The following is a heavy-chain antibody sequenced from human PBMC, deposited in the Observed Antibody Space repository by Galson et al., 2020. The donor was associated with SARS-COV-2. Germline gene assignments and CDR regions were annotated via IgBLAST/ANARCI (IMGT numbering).Heavy chain of an antibody. J-gene: IGHJ4*02. V-gene: IGHV3-30*04. CDR2: ISYDGSNK. CDR1: GFTFSSYA. Sequence: QLGESLKISCAASGFTFSSYAMHWVRQAPGKGLEWVAVISYDGSNKYYADSVKGRFTISRDNSKHTLYLQMNSLRAEDTAVYYCASELGIGGFDYWGQGTLVTVSS. D-gene: IGHD7-27*01. CDR3: ASELGIGGFDY.